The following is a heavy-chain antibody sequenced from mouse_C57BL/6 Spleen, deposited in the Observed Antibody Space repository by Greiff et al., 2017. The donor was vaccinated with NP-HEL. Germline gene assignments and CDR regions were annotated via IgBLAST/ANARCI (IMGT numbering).Heavy chain of an antibody. CDR3: TTAQAKGY. CDR2: IDPENGDT. CDR1: GFNIKDDY. D-gene: IGHD3-2*02. J-gene: IGHJ2*01. V-gene: IGHV14-4*01. Sequence: VQLQQSGAELVRPGASVKLSCTASGFNIKDDYMHWVKQRPEQGLEWIGWIDPENGDTEYAPKFQGKATITADTSSNTAYLQLSSLTSEDTAVYYCTTAQAKGYWGQGTTLTVSS.